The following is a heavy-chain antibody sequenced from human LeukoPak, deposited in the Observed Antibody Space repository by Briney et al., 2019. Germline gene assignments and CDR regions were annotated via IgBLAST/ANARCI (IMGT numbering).Heavy chain of an antibody. CDR2: INPNSGGT. CDR3: ARDLVYSGYDPVGY. V-gene: IGHV1-2*02. CDR1: GYTFTGYY. Sequence: ASVKVSCKASGYTFTGYYMHWVRQAPGQGLEWMGWINPNSGGTNYAQKFQGRVTMTRDTSISTAYMELSRLRSDDTAVYYCARDLVYSGYDPVGYWGQGTLVTVSS. D-gene: IGHD5-12*01. J-gene: IGHJ4*02.